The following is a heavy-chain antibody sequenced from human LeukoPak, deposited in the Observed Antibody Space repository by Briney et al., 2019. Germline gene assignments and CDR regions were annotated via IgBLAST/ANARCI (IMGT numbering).Heavy chain of an antibody. CDR1: GFTVSSNY. J-gene: IGHJ4*02. Sequence: GGSLRLSCAASGFTVSSNYMSWVRQAPGKGLEWVSVIYSGGSTYYADSVKGRFTISRDNSKNTLYLQMNSLRAEDTAVYYCAKDEKYYYDSSGYWDYWGQGTPVTVSS. D-gene: IGHD3-22*01. V-gene: IGHV3-53*01. CDR2: IYSGGST. CDR3: AKDEKYYYDSSGYWDY.